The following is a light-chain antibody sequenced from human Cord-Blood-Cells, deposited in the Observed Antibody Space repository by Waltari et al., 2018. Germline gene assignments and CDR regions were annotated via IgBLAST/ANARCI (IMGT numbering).Light chain of an antibody. V-gene: IGKV1-39*01. CDR1: QSISSY. CDR2: AAS. J-gene: IGKJ4*01. CDR3: QQSYSTPLT. Sequence: DVQITHSPSPLSASVVHRVSLTSRASQSISSYLNWYQQKPGKAPKLLIYAASSLHSGVPSRFSGSGSGTDFTLTISSLQPEDFATYYCQQSYSTPLTFGGGTKVEIK.